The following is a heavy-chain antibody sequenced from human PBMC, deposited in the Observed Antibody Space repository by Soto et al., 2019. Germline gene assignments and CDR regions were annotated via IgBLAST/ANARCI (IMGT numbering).Heavy chain of an antibody. CDR1: GFTFRRND. CDR2: KSYDGSNK. J-gene: IGHJ4*02. CDR3: AKDGAIGSGWVDY. V-gene: IGHV3-30*18. Sequence: QVRLVESGGGVVQPGRSLRLSCAASGFTFRRNDIHWVRQAPGKGLEWVAVKSYDGSNKYYADSVKGRFTISRDNSKNTLYLQMNSLRAEDTAVYYCAKDGAIGSGWVDYWGQGTLVTVSS. D-gene: IGHD6-19*01.